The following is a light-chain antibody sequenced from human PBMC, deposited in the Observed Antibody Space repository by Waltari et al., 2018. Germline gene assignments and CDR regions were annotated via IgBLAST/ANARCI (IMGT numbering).Light chain of an antibody. CDR2: DAS. Sequence: DIQMTQSPPSLSASVGDRVTITCRASQAITNYLNWYQQKPGKAPKLLIHDASKLETGVPSRFSGSQSGTHFTLTISSLQPEDIGTYYYQRYDNLPIFAFGPGTKVEI. CDR1: QAITNY. J-gene: IGKJ3*01. V-gene: IGKV1-33*01. CDR3: QRYDNLPIFA.